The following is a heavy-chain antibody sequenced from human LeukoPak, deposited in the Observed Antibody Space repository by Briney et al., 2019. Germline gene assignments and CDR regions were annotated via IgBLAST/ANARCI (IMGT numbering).Heavy chain of an antibody. CDR1: GFTFSSYW. CDR2: INSDGSRT. J-gene: IGHJ4*02. D-gene: IGHD6-19*01. CDR3: ARDRYSSGCYDY. V-gene: IGHV3-74*01. Sequence: GGSLRLSCAASGFTFSSYWIHWVRHAPGKGLVWVSRINSDGSRTSYADSVKGRFTISRDNAKNTLYLQMNSLRAEDTAMYYCARDRYSSGCYDYWGQGTLVTVSS.